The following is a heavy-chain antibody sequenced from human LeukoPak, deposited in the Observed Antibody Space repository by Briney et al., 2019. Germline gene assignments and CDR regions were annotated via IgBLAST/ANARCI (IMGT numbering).Heavy chain of an antibody. D-gene: IGHD5-12*01. J-gene: IGHJ4*02. CDR2: ISSSSSYI. CDR3: ARDPPDIVATINRFDY. CDR1: GFTFSSYS. V-gene: IGHV3-21*01. Sequence: PGGSLRLSCAASGFTFSSYSMNWARQAPGKGLEWVSSISSSSSYIYYADSVKGRFTISRDNAKNSLYLQMSSLRAEDTAVYYCARDPPDIVATINRFDYWGQGTLVTVSS.